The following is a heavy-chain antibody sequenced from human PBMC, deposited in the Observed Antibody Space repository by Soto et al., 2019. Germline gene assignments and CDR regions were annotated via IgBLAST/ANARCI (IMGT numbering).Heavy chain of an antibody. CDR1: GGSISSSNW. CDR2: IYHSGST. CDR3: PAYYDSSGRAFDI. J-gene: IGHJ3*02. V-gene: IGHV4-4*02. D-gene: IGHD3-22*01. Sequence: TSETLSLTCAVSGGSISSSNWWSWVRQPPGKGLEWIGEIYHSGSTNYNPSLKSRVTISVDKSKNQFSLKLSSVTAADTAVYYCPAYYDSSGRAFDIWGQVTMVTV.